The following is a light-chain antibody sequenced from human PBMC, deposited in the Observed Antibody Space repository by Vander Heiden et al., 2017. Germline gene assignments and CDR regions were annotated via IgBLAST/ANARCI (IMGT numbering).Light chain of an antibody. CDR3: QQSYNSPYT. V-gene: IGKV1-39*01. CDR1: QSISNY. CDR2: GAS. J-gene: IGKJ2*01. Sequence: IQMTQSPSSLSASVGDRVTITCQASQSISNYLNWYQHKPGKAPNLLIYGASSLQSGVPSTFSGSGSGTDFTLTITSLQPEDFATYYCQQSYNSPYTFGQGTKLEIK.